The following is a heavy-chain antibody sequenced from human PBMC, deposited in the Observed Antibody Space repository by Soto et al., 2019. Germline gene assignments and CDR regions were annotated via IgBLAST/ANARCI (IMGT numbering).Heavy chain of an antibody. V-gene: IGHV3-23*01. Sequence: EVQLLESGGGLVQPGGSLRLSCAASGFTFSSYAMSWVRQAPGKGLEWVSAISGSGGSTYYADSVKGRFTISRDNSKNTLYLQMNSLRAEDTAVYYCAKDPQDVGRWPHPHDAFDIWGQGTMVTVSS. D-gene: IGHD2-15*01. J-gene: IGHJ3*02. CDR1: GFTFSSYA. CDR2: ISGSGGST. CDR3: AKDPQDVGRWPHPHDAFDI.